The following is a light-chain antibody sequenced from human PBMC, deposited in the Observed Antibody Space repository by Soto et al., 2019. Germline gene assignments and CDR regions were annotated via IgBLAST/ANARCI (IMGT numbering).Light chain of an antibody. CDR2: YDS. J-gene: IGLJ6*01. V-gene: IGLV3-21*04. Sequence: SYELTQPPSVSVAPGKTARITCGGNNIGSKSVHWYQQKPGQAPVLVIYYDSDRPSGIPERFSGSNSGNTATLTISRVEAGDEADYYCQVWDSSSDHPRVFGSGTQVTVL. CDR3: QVWDSSSDHPRV. CDR1: NIGSKS.